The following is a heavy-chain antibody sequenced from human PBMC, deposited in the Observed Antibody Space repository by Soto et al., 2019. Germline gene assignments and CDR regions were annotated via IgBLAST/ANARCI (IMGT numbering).Heavy chain of an antibody. J-gene: IGHJ4*02. CDR3: ATYGSGSYKPTTFDY. D-gene: IGHD3-10*01. Sequence: QVQLQESGLGLVKPSQTLSLTCTVSGGSISSGGYYWSWIRQHPGKGLEWIGYIYYSGSTYYNPSLKSRVTMSVDTSENQFSLKVSSVTAADTAVYYCATYGSGSYKPTTFDYWGQGTLVTVSS. V-gene: IGHV4-31*03. CDR1: GGSISSGGYY. CDR2: IYYSGST.